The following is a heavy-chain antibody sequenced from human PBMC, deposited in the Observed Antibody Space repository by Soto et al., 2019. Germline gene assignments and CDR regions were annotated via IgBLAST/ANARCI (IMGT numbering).Heavy chain of an antibody. CDR2: TYYRSKWYN. CDR1: GDSVFSNSAA. CDR3: ARVSTMGGHFDY. D-gene: IGHD1-26*01. V-gene: IGHV6-1*01. J-gene: IGHJ4*02. Sequence: TLSLTCVISGDSVFSNSAACNWIRQNPSRGLEWLGRTYYRSKWYNDYAVSVKSRIIINPDTSKNQFSLHLNSVTPDDTAVYYCARVSTMGGHFDYWGQGTLVTVSS.